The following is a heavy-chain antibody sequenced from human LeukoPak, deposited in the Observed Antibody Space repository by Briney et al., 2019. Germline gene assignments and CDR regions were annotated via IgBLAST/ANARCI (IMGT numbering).Heavy chain of an antibody. CDR1: GFIFSNYN. V-gene: IGHV3-48*01. CDR3: ARALGYSYGYVVDC. J-gene: IGHJ4*02. CDR2: ISSSSGTT. Sequence: GSLRLSCAASGFIFSNYNMNWVRQAPGKGLEWVSSISSSSGTTYYADSVKGRFTISGDNAKNSLYLQMNSLRAEDTAVYYCARALGYSYGYVVDCWGQGTLVTVSS. D-gene: IGHD5-18*01.